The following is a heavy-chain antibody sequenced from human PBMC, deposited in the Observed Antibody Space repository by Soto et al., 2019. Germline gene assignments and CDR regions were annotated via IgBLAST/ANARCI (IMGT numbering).Heavy chain of an antibody. D-gene: IGHD6-13*01. V-gene: IGHV1-18*01. CDR2: ISAYNGNT. CDR3: ARDWNGSSWSPGYYYYYGMDV. Sequence: ASVKVSCKASGYTFTSYGISWLRQAPGQGLEWIGWISAYNGNTNYAQKLQGRVTMTTDTSTSTAYMELRSLRSDGTAVYYCARDWNGSSWSPGYYYYYGMDVWGQGTTVTVSS. CDR1: GYTFTSYG. J-gene: IGHJ6*02.